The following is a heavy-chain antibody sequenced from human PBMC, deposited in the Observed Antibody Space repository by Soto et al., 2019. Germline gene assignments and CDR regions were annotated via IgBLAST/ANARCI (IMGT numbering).Heavy chain of an antibody. CDR1: GYTFTSYG. D-gene: IGHD5-18*01. CDR3: ARARLTWIQLWSPYYGMDV. Sequence: ASVKVSCKASGYTFTSYGISWVRQAPGQGLEWMGWISAYNGNTNYAQKLQGRVTMTTDTSTSTAYMELRSLRSDDTAVYYCARARLTWIQLWSPYYGMDVWGQGTTVTVSS. CDR2: ISAYNGNT. V-gene: IGHV1-18*01. J-gene: IGHJ6*02.